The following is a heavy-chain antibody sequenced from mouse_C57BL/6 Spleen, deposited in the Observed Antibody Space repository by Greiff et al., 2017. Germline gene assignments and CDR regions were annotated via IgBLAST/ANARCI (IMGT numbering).Heavy chain of an antibody. D-gene: IGHD2-3*01. V-gene: IGHV5-6*01. CDR1: GFTFSSYG. J-gene: IGHJ3*01. Sequence: EVQLVESGGDLVKPGGSLKLSCAASGFTFSSYGMSWVRQTPDKRLEWVATISSGGSYTYYPESVKGRFTISRDNAKNTLYLQMSSLKSEDTALYYCARYVGYEEAWFAYWGQGTLVTVSA. CDR3: ARYVGYEEAWFAY. CDR2: ISSGGSYT.